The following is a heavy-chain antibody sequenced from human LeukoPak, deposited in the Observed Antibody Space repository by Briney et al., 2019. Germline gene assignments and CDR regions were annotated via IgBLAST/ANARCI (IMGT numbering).Heavy chain of an antibody. J-gene: IGHJ4*02. V-gene: IGHV1-24*01. D-gene: IGHD1-26*01. CDR2: FDPEDGET. Sequence: ASVKVSCKVSGYTLTELSMHWVRQAPGKGLEGMGGFDPEDGETIYAQKFQGRVTMTEDTSTDTAYMELSSLRSADTAVYYCATGRSGSYYYYFDYWGQGTLVTVSS. CDR1: GYTLTELS. CDR3: ATGRSGSYYYYFDY.